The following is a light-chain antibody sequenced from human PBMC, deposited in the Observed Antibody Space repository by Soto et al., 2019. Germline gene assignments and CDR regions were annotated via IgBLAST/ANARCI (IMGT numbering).Light chain of an antibody. V-gene: IGLV1-44*01. Sequence: QSVLTQPPSASGTPGQRVTISCSGSSSNIGSNTINWYQQLPGTAPKLLIYYDDLLPSGISDRFSASKSGTSASLAISGLQSEDEADYYCATWDDGLNAVVFGGGTQLTVL. CDR2: YDD. CDR1: SSNIGSNT. J-gene: IGLJ2*01. CDR3: ATWDDGLNAVV.